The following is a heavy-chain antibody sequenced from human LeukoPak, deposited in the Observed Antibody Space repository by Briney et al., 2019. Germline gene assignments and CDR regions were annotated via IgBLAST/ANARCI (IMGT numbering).Heavy chain of an antibody. CDR3: ARGIGGYYYYMDV. V-gene: IGHV1-2*02. CDR1: GYTFTGYY. D-gene: IGHD3-10*01. CDR2: INPNTGGT. Sequence: ASVKVSCKASGYTFTGYYMHWVRQAPGQGLDGMGWINPNTGGTNYAQKFQGRVTMTRDTSISTAYMELSRLRSDDTAVYYCARGIGGYYYYMDVWGKGTTVTVSS. J-gene: IGHJ6*03.